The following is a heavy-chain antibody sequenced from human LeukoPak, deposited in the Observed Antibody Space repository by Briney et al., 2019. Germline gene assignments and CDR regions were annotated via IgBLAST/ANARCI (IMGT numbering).Heavy chain of an antibody. CDR1: GYTFTSYG. Sequence: ASVKVSCKASGYTFTSYGISWVRQAPGQGLEWMGWISAYNGNTNYAQKLQGRVTMTTDTSTCTAYMELRSLRSEDTAVYYCARALPHRRLMDTTMEQHWFDPWGQGTLVTVSS. D-gene: IGHD5-18*01. CDR2: ISAYNGNT. J-gene: IGHJ5*02. CDR3: ARALPHRRLMDTTMEQHWFDP. V-gene: IGHV1-18*01.